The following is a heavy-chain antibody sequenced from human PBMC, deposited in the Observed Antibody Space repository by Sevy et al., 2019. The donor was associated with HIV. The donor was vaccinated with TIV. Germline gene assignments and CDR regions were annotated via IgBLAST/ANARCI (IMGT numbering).Heavy chain of an antibody. Sequence: GGSLRLSCTASGFPFSSYEMNWVRQAPGKGLEWVSYITNSGTTKYYSDSVRGRFTISRDNARNSLHLQMNSLRAEDTAVYYCARDLPPSATTVAHFDCWGQGTVVTVSS. J-gene: IGHJ4*02. CDR2: ITNSGTTK. CDR1: GFPFSSYE. D-gene: IGHD4-17*01. CDR3: ARDLPPSATTVAHFDC. V-gene: IGHV3-48*03.